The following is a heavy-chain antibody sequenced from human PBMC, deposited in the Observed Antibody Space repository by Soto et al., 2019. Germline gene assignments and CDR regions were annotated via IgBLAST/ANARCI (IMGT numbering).Heavy chain of an antibody. CDR2: ISYDGSNK. V-gene: IGHV3-30-3*01. Sequence: SLRLSSAASRFAFSSYAIRCFRQAACKGSGWVADISYDGSNKYYADSVKGRFTISRDNSKNTLYLQMNSLRAEDTAVYYYAREELCSSTSCYTGYFYYYGMDVWGQGTTVTVSS. D-gene: IGHD2-2*02. CDR3: AREELCSSTSCYTGYFYYYGMDV. CDR1: RFAFSSYA. J-gene: IGHJ6*02.